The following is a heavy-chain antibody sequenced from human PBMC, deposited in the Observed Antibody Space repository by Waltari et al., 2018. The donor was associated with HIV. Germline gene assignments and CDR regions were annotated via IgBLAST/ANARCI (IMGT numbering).Heavy chain of an antibody. Sequence: EVQLVESGGGLVQPGRSLRLSCAASGFTFDDYAMHWFRQAPGKGLEWVSGISWNSGTIGYADSVKGRFTISRDNAKNSLYLQMNSLRAEDTALYYCAKGLQLWLSLDYWGQGTLVTVSS. CDR3: AKGLQLWLSLDY. CDR2: ISWNSGTI. CDR1: GFTFDDYA. J-gene: IGHJ4*02. D-gene: IGHD5-18*01. V-gene: IGHV3-9*01.